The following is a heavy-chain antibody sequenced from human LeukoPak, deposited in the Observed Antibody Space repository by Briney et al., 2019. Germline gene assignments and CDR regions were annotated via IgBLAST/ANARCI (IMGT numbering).Heavy chain of an antibody. CDR2: IFPSHST. J-gene: IGHJ4*02. Sequence: GGSLRLSCAASGLTVSTDYMSWVRQAPGKGLEWVSVIFPSHSTYYADSVKGRFTISRDNSKNAVYLQMDSLRPEDTAVYYCATKAGSGGGYFDYWGQGTLVTVSS. CDR3: ATKAGSGGGYFDY. D-gene: IGHD3-10*01. CDR1: GLTVSTDY. V-gene: IGHV3-53*05.